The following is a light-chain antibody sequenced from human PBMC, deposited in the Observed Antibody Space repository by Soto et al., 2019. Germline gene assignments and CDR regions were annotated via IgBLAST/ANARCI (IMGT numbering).Light chain of an antibody. J-gene: IGLJ1*01. Sequence: QSVLTQPASVSGSPGQSITISCTGTSADVGGYKYVSWLQQHPGKVPKLLIYDVTSRPSGVSNRFSGSKSGSTASLIISGLQAEDEADYYCISYTSSDTYVFGTGTKVTVL. CDR2: DVT. CDR1: SADVGGYKY. CDR3: ISYTSSDTYV. V-gene: IGLV2-14*01.